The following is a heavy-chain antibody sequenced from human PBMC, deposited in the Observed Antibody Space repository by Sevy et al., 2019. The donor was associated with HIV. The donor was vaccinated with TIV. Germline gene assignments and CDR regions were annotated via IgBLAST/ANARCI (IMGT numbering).Heavy chain of an antibody. J-gene: IGHJ6*02. CDR2: IKSETDGGTA. V-gene: IGHV3-15*01. D-gene: IGHD3-3*01. Sequence: GGSLRLSCAASGFTFNYAWMSWVRQAPGKGLEWVGRIKSETDGGTADYAAHVKDRFTISRDDSENTLYLQMNRLKTEDTAVYYCASVVKNDFWDGHVNYYGLDVWGQGTTVTVSS. CDR3: ASVVKNDFWDGHVNYYGLDV. CDR1: GFTFNYAW.